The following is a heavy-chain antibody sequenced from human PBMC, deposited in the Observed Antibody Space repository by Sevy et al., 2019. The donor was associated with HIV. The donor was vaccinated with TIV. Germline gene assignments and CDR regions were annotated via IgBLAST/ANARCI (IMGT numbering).Heavy chain of an antibody. V-gene: IGHV3-30-3*01. CDR3: ARARKKQQLVPADY. J-gene: IGHJ4*02. CDR2: ISYDGSNK. Sequence: GGSLRLSCAASGFTFSSYAMHWVRQAPGKGLEWVAVISYDGSNKYYADSVKGRFTISRDNSKNTLYLQMNSLRAEDTAVYYCARARKKQQLVPADYWGQGTLVTVSS. D-gene: IGHD6-13*01. CDR1: GFTFSSYA.